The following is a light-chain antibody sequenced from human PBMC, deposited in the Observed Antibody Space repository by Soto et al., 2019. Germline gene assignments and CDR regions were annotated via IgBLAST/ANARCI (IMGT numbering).Light chain of an antibody. Sequence: QSALTQPPSASGSPGQSVTFSCTGTSSDVGGYNYVSWYQQHPGRAPKLIIYEVSKRPSGVPDRFSGSKSGNTASLTVSGLQAEDEADYYCSSYAGSNNYWVFGGGTQLTVL. J-gene: IGLJ3*02. CDR1: SSDVGGYNY. CDR2: EVS. V-gene: IGLV2-8*01. CDR3: SSYAGSNNYWV.